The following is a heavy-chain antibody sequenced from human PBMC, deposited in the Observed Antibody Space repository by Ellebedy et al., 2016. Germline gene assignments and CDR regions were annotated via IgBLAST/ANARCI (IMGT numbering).Heavy chain of an antibody. CDR3: AREVDVVVPAAKYYFDY. D-gene: IGHD2-2*01. CDR1: GYTFTSYG. CDR2: ISAYNGNT. J-gene: IGHJ4*02. V-gene: IGHV1-18*01. Sequence: ASVKVSCXASGYTFTSYGISWVRQAPGQGLEWMGWISAYNGNTNYAQKLQGRVTMTTDTSTSTAYMELRSLRSDDTAVYYCAREVDVVVPAAKYYFDYWGQGTLVTVSS.